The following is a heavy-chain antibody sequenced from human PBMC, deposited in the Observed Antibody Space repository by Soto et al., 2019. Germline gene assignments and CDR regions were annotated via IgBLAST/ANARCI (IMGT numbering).Heavy chain of an antibody. J-gene: IGHJ4*02. D-gene: IGHD3-16*02. V-gene: IGHV3-48*01. CDR1: GFTFSSCS. CDR2: ISSSSGTI. CDR3: SRFISVSRREYAPHFDY. Sequence: PAGSLRLSCAASGFTFSSCSMNWVRQAPGKGLEWVSYISSSSGTIYYADSVKGRFTISRDNAKNSLYLQMDSLRAEDTAVYYCSRFISVSRREYAPHFDYWGQGTLVTVSS.